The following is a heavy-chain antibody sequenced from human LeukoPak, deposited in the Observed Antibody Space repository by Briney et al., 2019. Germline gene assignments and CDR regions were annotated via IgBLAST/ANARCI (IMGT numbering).Heavy chain of an antibody. V-gene: IGHV3-23*01. CDR3: AKKVVVGATSPYSDFQD. CDR2: ISGSGVTT. Sequence: GGSLRLSCVGSGFTLSSYAMSWVRQAPGKGLEWASAISGSGVTTHYAGSVKGRFSISRDNSKNTLYLQMNSLRAEDTALYYCAKKVVVGATSPYSDFQDWGQGTLVTVSS. CDR1: GFTLSSYA. J-gene: IGHJ1*01. D-gene: IGHD1-26*01.